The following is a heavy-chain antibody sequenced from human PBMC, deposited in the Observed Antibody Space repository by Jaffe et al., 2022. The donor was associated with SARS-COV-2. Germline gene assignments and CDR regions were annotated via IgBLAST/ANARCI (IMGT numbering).Heavy chain of an antibody. CDR1: GFTFDDYA. V-gene: IGHV3-9*01. J-gene: IGHJ6*03. Sequence: EVQLVESGGGLIQPGRSLRLSCAASGFTFDDYAMHWVRQAPGKGLEWVSGISWNSGRIDYADSVKGRFTISRDNAKNSLYLQMNSLRAEDTALYYCARDLRRCSSITCQPYYYMDVWGKGTTVTVSS. D-gene: IGHD2-2*01. CDR2: ISWNSGRI. CDR3: ARDLRRCSSITCQPYYYMDV.